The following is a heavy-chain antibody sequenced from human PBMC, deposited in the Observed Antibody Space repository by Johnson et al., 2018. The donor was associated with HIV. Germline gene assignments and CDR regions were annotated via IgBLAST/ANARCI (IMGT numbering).Heavy chain of an antibody. J-gene: IGHJ3*02. CDR1: GFTFSRYD. V-gene: IGHV3-13*01. CDR3: ARDKGSWFDDAFDI. Sequence: VQLVESGGGLVQPGGSLRLSCAASGFTFSRYDMHWVRQATGKGLEWVSAIGTAGDTYYPGHVKGRFTNSRENAKNSLYLQLNSLRAGDTAVYYCARDKGSWFDDAFDIGGQGTMFTVSA. D-gene: IGHD1-26*01. CDR2: IGTAGDT.